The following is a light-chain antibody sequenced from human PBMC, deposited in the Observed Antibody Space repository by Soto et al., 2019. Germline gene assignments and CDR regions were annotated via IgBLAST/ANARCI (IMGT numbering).Light chain of an antibody. CDR2: VAS. V-gene: IGKV1-39*01. CDR3: QQSHSAPLT. J-gene: IGKJ4*01. CDR1: QSISTY. Sequence: DIQMTQSPSSLSASVGDRVTISCRASQSISTYLNWYQHKPGQAPSLLIYVASSLQSGVPSRFSGSGSGTDFTLTISSLQPEDFATYYCQQSHSAPLTLGGGTKVEIK.